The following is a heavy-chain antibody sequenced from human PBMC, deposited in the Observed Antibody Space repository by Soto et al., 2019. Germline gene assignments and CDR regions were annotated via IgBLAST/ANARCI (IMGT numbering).Heavy chain of an antibody. Sequence: QVQLVQSGAEVKKPGASVKVSCRASGYTFTANYIHWVRQAPGQGLEWMGWMNTRTGGTMYGERRQGRVTMTRDTSISTAYMELSTLRSDDTAMYYYTRGTSTSWFDPWGQGTLVTI. V-gene: IGHV1-2*02. J-gene: IGHJ5*02. CDR3: TRGTSTSWFDP. D-gene: IGHD2-2*01. CDR2: MNTRTGGT. CDR1: GYTFTANY.